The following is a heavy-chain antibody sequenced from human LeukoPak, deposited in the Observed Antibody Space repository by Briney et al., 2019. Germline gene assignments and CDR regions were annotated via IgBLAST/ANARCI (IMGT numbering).Heavy chain of an antibody. J-gene: IGHJ2*01. Sequence: SETLSLTCTVSGGSIRSDYWSWIRQPPGKGLEWVGYTHYSGSPNYNPSLTSRVTISVDTSRNQFSLKLSSVTAADTAVYYCARGVGGYNFRDWYFDLWGRGTLVTVSS. V-gene: IGHV4-59*12. CDR1: GGSIRSDY. CDR3: ARGVGGYNFRDWYFDL. CDR2: THYSGSP. D-gene: IGHD5-24*01.